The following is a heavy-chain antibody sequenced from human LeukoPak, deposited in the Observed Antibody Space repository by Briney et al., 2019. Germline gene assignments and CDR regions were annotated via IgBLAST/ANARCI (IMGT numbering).Heavy chain of an antibody. CDR3: ARPIFGAHPGGGFDP. CDR1: GYSFTSYW. D-gene: IGHD3-16*01. CDR2: IYPGDSET. V-gene: IGHV5-51*01. J-gene: IGHJ5*02. Sequence: GESLKISSKGSGYSFTSYWIAWVRQMPGKGLEWMGIIYPGDSETRYSPSFQGQVTISADKSISTAYLQWGSLKASDTAMYYCARPIFGAHPGGGFDPWGQGTLVTVSS.